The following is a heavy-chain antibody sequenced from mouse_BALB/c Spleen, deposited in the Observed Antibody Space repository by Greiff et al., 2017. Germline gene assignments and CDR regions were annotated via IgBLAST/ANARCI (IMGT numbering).Heavy chain of an antibody. CDR2: INPSNGGT. J-gene: IGHJ3*01. Sequence: VQLQQSGADLVKPGASVTLSCTASGYTFTSYYMSWVKQRPGQGLEWIGEINPSNGGTNFNETFKSKTTLTVDKSSSTAYMQLSSLTSEDSAVYYCNAGLGGALAYWGQGTLVTVSA. CDR3: NAGLGGALAY. V-gene: IGHV1S16*01. CDR1: GYTFTSYY. D-gene: IGHD4-1*01.